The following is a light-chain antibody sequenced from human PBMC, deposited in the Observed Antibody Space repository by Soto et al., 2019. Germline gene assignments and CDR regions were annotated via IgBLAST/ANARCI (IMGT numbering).Light chain of an antibody. J-gene: IGLJ1*01. CDR1: SSNVGGYNY. Sequence: QSVLTQPASVSGSPGQSITISCTGTSSNVGGYNYVSWYQQYPGKAPKLMLYEVSNRPSGVSNRFAGSKSGNTASPTISGLQAEDEADYYCSSYTSSSAYVFGAGTKLTVL. CDR3: SSYTSSSAYV. V-gene: IGLV2-14*01. CDR2: EVS.